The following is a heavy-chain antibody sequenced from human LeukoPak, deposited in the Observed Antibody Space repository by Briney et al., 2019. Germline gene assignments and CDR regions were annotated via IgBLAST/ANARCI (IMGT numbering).Heavy chain of an antibody. CDR3: ARDGGYSSSWFPFDY. Sequence: SETLSLICTVSGGSISSYYWSWIRQPPGKGLEWIGYIYYSGSTNYNPSLKSRVTISVDTSKNQFSLKLSSVTAADTAVYYCARDGGYSSSWFPFDYWGQGTLVTVSS. J-gene: IGHJ4*02. V-gene: IGHV4-59*01. D-gene: IGHD6-13*01. CDR2: IYYSGST. CDR1: GGSISSYY.